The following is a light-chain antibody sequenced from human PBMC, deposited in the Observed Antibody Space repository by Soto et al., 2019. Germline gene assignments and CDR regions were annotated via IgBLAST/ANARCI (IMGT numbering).Light chain of an antibody. V-gene: IGKV3-15*01. J-gene: IGKJ1*01. CDR3: QQYRSWPRT. CDR1: QGISTY. Sequence: EIVLTQSPATLPLSPGERATLSCRASQGISTYIAWYQQKPGHPPRLLIYGASTRAADMPGRFSGRGAGAEFTLTISSLQSEDFAVYYCQQYRSWPRTFGQGTKVDIK. CDR2: GAS.